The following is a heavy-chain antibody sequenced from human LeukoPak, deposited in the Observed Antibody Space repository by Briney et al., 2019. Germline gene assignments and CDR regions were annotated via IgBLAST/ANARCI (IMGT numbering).Heavy chain of an antibody. CDR1: GYTFTGYG. CDR2: ISVNNGNT. V-gene: IGHV1-18*01. Sequence: ASVKVSCKASGYTFTGYGITWVRQAPGQGLEWMGWISVNNGNTNYAQNLQGRVTMTTDTSTGTAYMELRSLRADDTAVYYCASRTMSRSPTAIDYWGQGTLVTVSS. CDR3: ASRTMSRSPTAIDY. D-gene: IGHD3-10*02. J-gene: IGHJ4*02.